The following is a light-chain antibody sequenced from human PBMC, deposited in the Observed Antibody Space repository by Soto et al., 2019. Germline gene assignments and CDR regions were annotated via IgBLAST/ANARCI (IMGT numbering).Light chain of an antibody. Sequence: ESVLTQSPGTLSLSPGERATLSCRASQSVSSSHLAWYQQTPGQAPRLLIYGASSRATGIPDRFSGSGSGTDFTLTISRLGPEDFAVYDCQQYGSSPITFGQGTRLEIQ. CDR2: GAS. J-gene: IGKJ5*01. CDR3: QQYGSSPIT. V-gene: IGKV3-20*01. CDR1: QSVSSSH.